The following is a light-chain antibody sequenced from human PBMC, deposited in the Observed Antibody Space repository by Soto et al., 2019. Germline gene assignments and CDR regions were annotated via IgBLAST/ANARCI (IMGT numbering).Light chain of an antibody. V-gene: IGLV4-69*01. CDR1: SGHSSYA. Sequence: QAVVTQSPSASASLGASVKLTCTLSSGHSSYAIAWHQQQPEKGPRYLMKLNSDGSHSKGDGIPDRFSGSSSGAERYLTISSLQSEDEADYYCQTWATGIRVFGTGTQLTVL. CDR3: QTWATGIRV. CDR2: LNSDGSH. J-gene: IGLJ1*01.